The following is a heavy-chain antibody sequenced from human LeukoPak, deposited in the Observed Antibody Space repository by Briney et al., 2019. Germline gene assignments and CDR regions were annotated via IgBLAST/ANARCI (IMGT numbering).Heavy chain of an antibody. CDR3: ARGYSSSWYRWFDP. Sequence: ASVKVSCKASGYTFTGYYMHWVRQAPGQGLEWMGWINPNSGGTNYAQKFQGWVTMTRNTSISTAYMELSRLRSDDTAVYYCARGYSSSWYRWFDPWGQGTLVTVSS. V-gene: IGHV1-2*04. D-gene: IGHD6-13*01. CDR1: GYTFTGYY. CDR2: INPNSGGT. J-gene: IGHJ5*02.